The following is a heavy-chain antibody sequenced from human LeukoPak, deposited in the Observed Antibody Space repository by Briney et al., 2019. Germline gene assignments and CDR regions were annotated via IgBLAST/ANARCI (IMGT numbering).Heavy chain of an antibody. CDR2: ILYDGSNK. CDR3: AKDGEGMDV. CDR1: GLTFRTHG. J-gene: IGHJ6*02. V-gene: IGHV3-30*18. Sequence: PGASLRLSCAPSGLTFRTHGMHWVRQAPGKGLEWVAFILYDGSNKYYADSLKGRFTVSRDNSKNTLYLQMNSLRPDDTAVYYCAKDGEGMDVWGQGTTVTVSS.